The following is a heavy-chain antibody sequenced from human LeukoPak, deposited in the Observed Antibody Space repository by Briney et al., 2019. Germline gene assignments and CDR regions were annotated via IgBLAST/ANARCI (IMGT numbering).Heavy chain of an antibody. Sequence: SESLSLTCGVHGVSITAYYWRWIRQSPGEALEWIGEVAPSGYTIYNPSLKSRVTMSVDTSKNQLSLTLTSLTAADTAIYSCARTRCEPTQHRCYNYWGRGALVTVSS. CDR1: GVSITAYY. CDR2: VAPSGYT. CDR3: ARTRCEPTQHRCYNY. D-gene: IGHD2-2*01. J-gene: IGHJ4*02. V-gene: IGHV4-34*01.